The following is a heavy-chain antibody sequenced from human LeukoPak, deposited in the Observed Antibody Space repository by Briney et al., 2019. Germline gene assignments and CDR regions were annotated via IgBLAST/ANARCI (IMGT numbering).Heavy chain of an antibody. D-gene: IGHD6-13*01. CDR2: IYYSGST. J-gene: IGHJ4*02. V-gene: IGHV4-39*07. CDR1: GGSISSSSYY. Sequence: PSETLSLTCTVSGGSISSSSYYWGWIRQPPGKGLEWIGSIYYSGSTYYNPSLKSRVTISVDTSKNQFSLKLSSVTAADTAVYYCARGAAALPSGVITAHYFDYWGQGTLVTVSS. CDR3: ARGAAALPSGVITAHYFDY.